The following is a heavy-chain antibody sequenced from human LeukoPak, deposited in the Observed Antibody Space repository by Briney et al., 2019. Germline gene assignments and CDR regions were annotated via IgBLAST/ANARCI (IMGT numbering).Heavy chain of an antibody. CDR3: ARGRAINYYGSGCYDQMGTYYYMDV. J-gene: IGHJ6*03. Sequence: SVKVSCKASRGTFSSYAINWVRQAPGQGLEWMGGIIPIFGTANYAQKFQGRVTMTRNTSISTAYMELSSLRSEDTAVYYCARGRAINYYGSGCYDQMGTYYYMDVWGKGTTVTISS. CDR1: RGTFSSYA. V-gene: IGHV1-69*05. D-gene: IGHD3-10*01. CDR2: IIPIFGTA.